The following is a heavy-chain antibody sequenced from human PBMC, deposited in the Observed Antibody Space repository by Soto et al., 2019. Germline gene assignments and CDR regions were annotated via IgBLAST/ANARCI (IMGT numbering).Heavy chain of an antibody. Sequence: SETLSLTCTVSGGSISSGDYYWSWIRQPPGKGLEWIGYIYYSGSTYYNPSLKSRVTISVDTSKNQFSLKLSSVTAADTAVYYCARVGILEWFYFDYWGQGTLVTVSS. CDR2: IYYSGST. CDR3: ARVGILEWFYFDY. D-gene: IGHD3-3*01. CDR1: GGSISSGDYY. J-gene: IGHJ4*02. V-gene: IGHV4-30-4*01.